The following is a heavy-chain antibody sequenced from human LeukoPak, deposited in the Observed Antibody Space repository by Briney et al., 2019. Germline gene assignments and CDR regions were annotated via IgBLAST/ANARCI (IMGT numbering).Heavy chain of an antibody. Sequence: PSQTLSLTCTVSGVSISSYYWSWIRQPPGKGLEWIAYIYYSGSTNYNPSLKSRVTISVDTSKNQFSLKLSSVTAADTAVYYCARKYSSSWYVDYWGQGTLVTVSS. V-gene: IGHV4-59*01. CDR3: ARKYSSSWYVDY. CDR2: IYYSGST. D-gene: IGHD6-13*01. CDR1: GVSISSYY. J-gene: IGHJ4*02.